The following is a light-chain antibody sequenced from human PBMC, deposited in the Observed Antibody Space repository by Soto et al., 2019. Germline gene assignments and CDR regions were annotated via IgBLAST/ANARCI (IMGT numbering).Light chain of an antibody. CDR3: QTGGTGIVI. Sequence: QPVLTQSPSASASLGASVKLTCTLSRGHSNYAIAWHQQQPEKGPRYLMKLNRDGSHSKVDGIPNRFSGFSSGAEGYLTNTSRQSEDEADYFGQTGGTGIVIFGGGTKLTVL. CDR2: LNRDGSH. J-gene: IGLJ2*01. V-gene: IGLV4-69*01. CDR1: RGHSNYA.